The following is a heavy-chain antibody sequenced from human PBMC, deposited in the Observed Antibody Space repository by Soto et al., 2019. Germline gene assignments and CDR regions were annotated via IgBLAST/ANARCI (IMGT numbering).Heavy chain of an antibody. CDR1: GGTFNGYG. CDR3: ARGVSNWGAYYTGPSAYDL. J-gene: IGHJ3*01. D-gene: IGHD3-3*01. V-gene: IGHV1-69*06. Sequence: QVQLVQSGAVVKKPGSSVEVSCKASGGTFNGYGISWVRQAPGQGLEWMGGTVPVFDTSKYAPRFQGRVTITADKSTSTAYMELSSVTSEDTAIYFCARGVSNWGAYYTGPSAYDLWGQGTLVIVSS. CDR2: TVPVFDTS.